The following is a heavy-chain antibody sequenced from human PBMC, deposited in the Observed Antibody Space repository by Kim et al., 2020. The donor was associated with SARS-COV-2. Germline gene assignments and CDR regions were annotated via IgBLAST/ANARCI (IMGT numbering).Heavy chain of an antibody. J-gene: IGHJ4*02. CDR3: ARRTKYNSHPGDY. Sequence: YSPSLKSRVTISVDTSKNQFSLKLSSVTAADTAVYYCARRTKYNSHPGDYWGQGTLVTVSS. V-gene: IGHV4-39*01. D-gene: IGHD1-20*01.